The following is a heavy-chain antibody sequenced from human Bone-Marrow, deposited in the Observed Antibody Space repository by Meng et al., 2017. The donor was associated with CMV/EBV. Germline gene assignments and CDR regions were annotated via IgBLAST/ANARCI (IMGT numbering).Heavy chain of an antibody. V-gene: IGHV1-2*02. CDR2: INPNSGGT. CDR3: ARDHSTSSQLSNWFDP. CDR1: GYTFTGYY. J-gene: IGHJ5*02. D-gene: IGHD2/OR15-2a*01. Sequence: ASVKVSCKASGYTFTGYYMHWVRQAPGQGLEWMGWINPNSGGTNYAQKFQGRVTMTRDTSISTAYMELSRLRSDDTAVYYCARDHSTSSQLSNWFDPWGQGTLVTVSS.